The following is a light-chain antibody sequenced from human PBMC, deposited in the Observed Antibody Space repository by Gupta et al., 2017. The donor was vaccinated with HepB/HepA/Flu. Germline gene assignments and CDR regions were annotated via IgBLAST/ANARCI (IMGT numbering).Light chain of an antibody. CDR3: RQGKRPLGS. CDR2: KVS. J-gene: IGKJ2*04. Sequence: DIMMTQSPSSLPVTLGQSASISCRSSQTLLDSYGDTYLHWFQQRPGQSPRRLIYKVSTRDSGVPDRFSGSGSGTDFTLNISRVEAEDVGVYYCRQGKRPLGSFGQGTQLEIK. CDR1: QTLLDSYGDTY. V-gene: IGKV2-30*01.